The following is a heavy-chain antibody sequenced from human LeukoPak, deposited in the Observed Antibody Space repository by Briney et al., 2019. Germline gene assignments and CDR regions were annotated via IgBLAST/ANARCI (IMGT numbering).Heavy chain of an antibody. D-gene: IGHD6-13*01. V-gene: IGHV3-23*01. CDR3: AKSGYSSSWYPDYYYYMDV. Sequence: GGSLRLSCAASGFTFSSYGMSWVRQAPGKGLEWVSAISGSGGSTYYADSVKGRFTISRDNAKNSLYLQMNSLRAEDTAVYYCAKSGYSSSWYPDYYYYMDVWGKGTTVTVSS. J-gene: IGHJ6*03. CDR1: GFTFSSYG. CDR2: ISGSGGST.